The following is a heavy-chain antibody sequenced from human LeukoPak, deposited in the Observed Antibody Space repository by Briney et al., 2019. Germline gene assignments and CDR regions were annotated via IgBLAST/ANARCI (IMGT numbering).Heavy chain of an antibody. CDR3: AKCPGIVVVPASHDY. CDR2: IYSGGST. CDR1: GXTVSSNY. D-gene: IGHD2-2*01. V-gene: IGHV3-53*01. J-gene: IGHJ4*02. Sequence: GGSLRLSCAASGXTVSSNYMSWVRQAPGKGLEWVSVIYSGGSTYYADSVKGRFTISRDNSKNTLYLQMNSLRAEDTGVYYCAKCPGIVVVPASHDYWGQGTLVTVSS.